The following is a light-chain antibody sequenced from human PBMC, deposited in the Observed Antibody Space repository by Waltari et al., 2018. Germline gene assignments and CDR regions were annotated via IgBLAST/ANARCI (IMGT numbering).Light chain of an antibody. V-gene: IGKV3-20*01. J-gene: IGKJ1*01. CDR2: ATS. CDR3: QHYVRLPVT. Sequence: EIVLTQSPGALSLSPGETATLSCRASQSIGRTIACDQQKPGQAPRLLIYATSTRATGIPDRFSGSGSETDFSLTIYRLEPEDFAVYYCQHYVRLPVTFGQGTKVEIK. CDR1: QSIGRT.